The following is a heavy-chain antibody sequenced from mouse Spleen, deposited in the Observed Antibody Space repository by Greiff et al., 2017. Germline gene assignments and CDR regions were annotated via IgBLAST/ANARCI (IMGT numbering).Heavy chain of an antibody. CDR1: GFSLTNYA. J-gene: IGHJ1*01. CDR3: ARNSGYYGSSYGGWYFDV. D-gene: IGHD1-1*01. CDR2: IWSDGST. Sequence: VQLQQSGPGLVAPSQSLSITCTVSGFSLTNYAVHWVRQSPGKGLEWLGVIWSDGSTDYNAAFISRLSISKDNSKSQVFFKMNSLQADDTAIYYCARNSGYYGSSYGGWYFDVWGAGTTVTVSS. V-gene: IGHV2-4-1*01.